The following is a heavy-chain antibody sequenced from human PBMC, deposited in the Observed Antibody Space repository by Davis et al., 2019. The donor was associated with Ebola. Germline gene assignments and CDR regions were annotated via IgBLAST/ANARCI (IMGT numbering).Heavy chain of an antibody. J-gene: IGHJ4*02. CDR3: AKSVLLWFRESFDY. CDR2: IYSGGST. Sequence: GESLKISCAASGFTVSSNYMSWVRQAPGKGLEWVSVIYSGGSTYYADSVKGRFTISRDNSKNTLYLQMNSLRAEDTAVYYCAKSVLLWFRESFDYWGQGTLVTVSS. V-gene: IGHV3-53*01. D-gene: IGHD3-10*01. CDR1: GFTVSSNY.